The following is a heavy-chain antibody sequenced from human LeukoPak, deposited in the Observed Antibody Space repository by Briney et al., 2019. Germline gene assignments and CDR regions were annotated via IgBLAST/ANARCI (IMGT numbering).Heavy chain of an antibody. CDR1: GTSISSHY. CDR3: ATGESLDY. CDR2: LYTSGST. D-gene: IGHD1-14*01. V-gene: IGHV4-4*07. Sequence: PSETLSLTCTVSGTSISSHYWSWIRQPAGKGLEWIGRLYTSGSTKYHPSLKSRISMSVDTSKNEFSLKLSSVTAADTAVYFCATGESLDYWGQGTLVTVSS. J-gene: IGHJ4*02.